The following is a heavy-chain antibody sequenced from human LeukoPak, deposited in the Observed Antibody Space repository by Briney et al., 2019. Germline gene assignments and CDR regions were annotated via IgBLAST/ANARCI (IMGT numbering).Heavy chain of an antibody. CDR2: INPNSGGT. V-gene: IGHV1-2*02. CDR1: GYTFTGYY. Sequence: ASVKVSCKASGYTFTGYYMHWVRQAPGQGLEWMGWINPNSGGTNYAQKFQGRVTMTRDTSISTAYMELSRLRSDDTAVYYCARARSMVRVDYYYYMDVWGKGTTVTVSS. CDR3: ARARSMVRVDYYYYMDV. J-gene: IGHJ6*03. D-gene: IGHD3-10*01.